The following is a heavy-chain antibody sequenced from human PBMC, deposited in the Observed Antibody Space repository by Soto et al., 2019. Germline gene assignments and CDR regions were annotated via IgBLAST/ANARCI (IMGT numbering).Heavy chain of an antibody. J-gene: IGHJ4*02. CDR2: INPNTGDT. V-gene: IGHV1-2*02. Sequence: SVKVSCKASGYTFTAYYVHWLRQAPGQGLEWMGWINPNTGDTNYAQKFQGRVTMTRDTSISTAYMELSRLRSDDTAVYYCARQQDRGIVAAGFDYWGQGTLVTVSS. CDR1: GYTFTAYY. D-gene: IGHD6-13*01. CDR3: ARQQDRGIVAAGFDY.